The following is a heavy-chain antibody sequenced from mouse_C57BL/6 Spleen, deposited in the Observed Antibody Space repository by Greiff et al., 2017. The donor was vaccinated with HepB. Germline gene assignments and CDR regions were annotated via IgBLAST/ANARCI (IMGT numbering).Heavy chain of an antibody. CDR2: SRNKANDYTT. CDR1: GFTFSDFY. D-gene: IGHD1-1*01. V-gene: IGHV7-1*01. CDR3: ARDAITTLAGYFDV. J-gene: IGHJ1*03. Sequence: EVQRVDSGGGLVQSGRSLRLSCATSGFTFSDFYMEWVRQAPGKGLEWIAASRNKANDYTTEYSAYVKGRFIVSRDTSQSILYLQMNALRAEDTAIYYCARDAITTLAGYFDVWGTGTTVTVSS.